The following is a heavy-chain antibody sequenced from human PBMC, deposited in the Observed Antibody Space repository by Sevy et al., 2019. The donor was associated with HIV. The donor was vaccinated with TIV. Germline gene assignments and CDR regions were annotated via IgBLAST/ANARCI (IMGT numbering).Heavy chain of an antibody. J-gene: IGHJ4*02. CDR2: INQDGSVK. V-gene: IGHV3-7*01. CDR3: VRAIAKDGSF. CDR1: RFSLNNYW. D-gene: IGHD6-13*01. Sequence: GGSLRLSCVASRFSLNNYWMNWVRQAPGKGLEWVANINQDGSVKYYVDSVRGRFTISRDNARNLVFLQMSSLRVDDSALYYCVRAIAKDGSFWGQGTLVTVSS.